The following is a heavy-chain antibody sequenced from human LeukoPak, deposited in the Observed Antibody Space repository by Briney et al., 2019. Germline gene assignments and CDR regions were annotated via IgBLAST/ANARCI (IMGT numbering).Heavy chain of an antibody. Sequence: TSETLSLTCAVYGGSFSGYYWSWIRQPPGKGLEWIGEINHSGSTNYNPSLKSRVTISVDTSKNQFSLKLRSVTAADTAVYYCARGLYYNSSGRYGMDVWGQGTTVTVSS. J-gene: IGHJ6*01. CDR2: INHSGST. CDR3: ARGLYYNSSGRYGMDV. CDR1: GGSFSGYY. D-gene: IGHD3-10*01. V-gene: IGHV4-34*01.